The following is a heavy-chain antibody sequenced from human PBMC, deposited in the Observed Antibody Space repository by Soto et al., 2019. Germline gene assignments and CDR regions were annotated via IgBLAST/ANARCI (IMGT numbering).Heavy chain of an antibody. CDR1: GYTFTGYY. CDR3: ARAQQLVYPTKYGMDV. V-gene: IGHV1-2*04. J-gene: IGHJ6*02. CDR2: INPNSGGT. Sequence: ASVKVSCKASGYTFTGYYMHWVRQAPGQGLEWMGWINPNSGGTNYAQKFQGWVTMTRDTSISTAYMELSRLRSDDTAVYYCARAQQLVYPTKYGMDVWGQGTTVTVSS. D-gene: IGHD6-13*01.